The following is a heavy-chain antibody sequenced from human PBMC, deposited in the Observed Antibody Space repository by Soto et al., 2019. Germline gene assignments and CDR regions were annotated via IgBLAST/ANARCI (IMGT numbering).Heavy chain of an antibody. CDR3: ARGGPRDGYRDLHY. D-gene: IGHD5-18*01. CDR2: LTNTGDST. V-gene: IGHV3-23*01. CDR1: GFTFSTYA. Sequence: EVQLLESGGALVQPGGSLRLSCAASGFTFSTYAMTWVRQAPGKGLEWVASLTNTGDSTHYPDSVKGRFTISRDNSKNTMYLQMSSLRAEDTAVYYCARGGPRDGYRDLHYWGQGTQVTVSS. J-gene: IGHJ4*02.